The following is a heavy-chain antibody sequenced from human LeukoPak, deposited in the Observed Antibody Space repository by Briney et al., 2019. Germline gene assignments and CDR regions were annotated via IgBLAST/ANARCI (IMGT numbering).Heavy chain of an antibody. D-gene: IGHD4-23*01. V-gene: IGHV4-4*07. CDR1: GGSINNAY. CDR2: IYIDGST. Sequence: SETLSLTCTVSGGSINNAYWSWIRQPAGKGLEWIGRIYIDGSTNYNPSLISRVTMSVDTSKNQFSLKLTSATAADTAVYYCARDPGGNYYYGGYYDYWGQGTLVTVSS. CDR3: ARDPGGNYYYGGYYDY. J-gene: IGHJ4*02.